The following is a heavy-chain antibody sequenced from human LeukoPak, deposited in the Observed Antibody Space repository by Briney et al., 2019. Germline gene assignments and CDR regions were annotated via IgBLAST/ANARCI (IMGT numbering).Heavy chain of an antibody. Sequence: ASVKVSCKASGYTFIGYYIHWVRQAPGQGLEWMGSVNPNSGVTDYAQKFQGRITMTRDTSISTAYMELNRLTSDDTAVYYCARVTGFPFFDFWGHGALVTVSS. J-gene: IGHJ4*01. CDR1: GYTFIGYY. CDR3: ARVTGFPFFDF. V-gene: IGHV1-2*02. CDR2: VNPNSGVT.